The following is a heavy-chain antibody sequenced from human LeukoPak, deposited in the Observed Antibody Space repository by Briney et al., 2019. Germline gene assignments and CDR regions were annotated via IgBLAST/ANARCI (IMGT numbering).Heavy chain of an antibody. CDR3: ARLRWDPSSGLAY. CDR2: INSDASTT. J-gene: IGHJ4*02. V-gene: IGHV3-74*01. CDR1: GFTFSSYW. D-gene: IGHD6-19*01. Sequence: GGSLGLSCVASGFTFSSYWMHWVRQAPGKGLVWVSRINSDASTTNYADSVKGRFTISRDNAKNTLYLQMNSLRAEDTAVYYCARLRWDPSSGLAYWGQGTLVTVSS.